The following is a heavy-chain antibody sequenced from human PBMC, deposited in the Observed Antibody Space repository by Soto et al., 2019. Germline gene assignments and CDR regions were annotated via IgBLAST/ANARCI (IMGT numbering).Heavy chain of an antibody. V-gene: IGHV3-30-3*01. CDR2: ISYDGSNK. CDR3: AREDYYGEGLDY. CDR1: GFTFSSYA. J-gene: IGHJ4*02. Sequence: QVQLVESGGGVVQPGRSLRLSCAASGFTFSSYAMHWVRQAPGKGLEWVAVISYDGSNKYYADSVKGRFTISRDNSNNPLYGHMTGLRAEDAAVYYCAREDYYGEGLDYCGQGTVFTVSS. D-gene: IGHD3-10*01.